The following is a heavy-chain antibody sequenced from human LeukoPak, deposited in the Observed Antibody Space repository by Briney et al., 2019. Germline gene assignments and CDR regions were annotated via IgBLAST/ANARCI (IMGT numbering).Heavy chain of an antibody. CDR2: FSYDGGNK. J-gene: IGHJ4*02. Sequence: QPGGSLRLSCAASGFTFSSYTIHWVRQASGKGLEWVAVFSYDGGNKYYADSVKGRFTISRDNSKNRLYLQMNSLRAEDTAVYYCAKEFSGYLASFEYWGQGTLVTVSS. CDR3: AKEFSGYLASFEY. D-gene: IGHD3-22*01. V-gene: IGHV3-30-3*01. CDR1: GFTFSSYT.